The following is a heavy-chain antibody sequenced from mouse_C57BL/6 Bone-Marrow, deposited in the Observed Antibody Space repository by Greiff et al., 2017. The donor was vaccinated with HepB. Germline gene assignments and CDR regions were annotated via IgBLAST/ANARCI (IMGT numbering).Heavy chain of an antibody. CDR2: IRLKSDNYAT. V-gene: IGHV6-3*01. CDR1: GFTFSNYW. J-gene: IGHJ2*01. D-gene: IGHD1-1*01. Sequence: EVQLVESGGGLVQPGGSMKLSCVASGFTFSNYWMNWVRQSPEKGLEWVAQIRLKSDNYATHYAESVKGRFTISRDDSKSSVYLQMNNLRAEDTGIYYCTASISFITTVVEEDYWGQGTTLTVSS. CDR3: TASISFITTVVEEDY.